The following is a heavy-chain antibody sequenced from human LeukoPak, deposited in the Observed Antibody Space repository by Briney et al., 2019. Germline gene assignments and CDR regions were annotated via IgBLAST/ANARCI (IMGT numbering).Heavy chain of an antibody. CDR3: ARGYIVAGTSWRGGSYYMDV. V-gene: IGHV1-69*05. CDR1: GGTFSSYA. Sequence: ASVKVSCKASGGTFSSYAISWVRQAPGQGLEWMGGIIPIFGTANYAQKFQGRVTITTDESTSTAYMELSSLRSEDTAVYYCARGYIVAGTSWRGGSYYMDVWGKGTTVTVSS. J-gene: IGHJ6*03. D-gene: IGHD2-21*01. CDR2: IIPIFGTA.